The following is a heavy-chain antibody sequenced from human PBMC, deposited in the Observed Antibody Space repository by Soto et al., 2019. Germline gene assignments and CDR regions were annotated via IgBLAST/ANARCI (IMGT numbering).Heavy chain of an antibody. V-gene: IGHV4-30-4*01. Sequence: QVQLQESGPGLVKPSQTLSLTCTVSGGSISSGXXXXSWIRQPPGKGLEWIGYIYYSGITYYNPSLXXXXXXXXXXXXXXXXXXXXXXXXXXXAVYYXARSQLELRIWGQGTLVTVSS. CDR2: IYYSGIT. CDR1: GGSISSGXXX. CDR3: ARSQLELRI. D-gene: IGHD1-7*01. J-gene: IGHJ4*02.